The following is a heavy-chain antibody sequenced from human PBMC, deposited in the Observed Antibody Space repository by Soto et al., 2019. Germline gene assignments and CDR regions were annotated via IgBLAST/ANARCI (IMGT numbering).Heavy chain of an antibody. CDR1: GFTFSDSW. V-gene: IGHV3-7*01. J-gene: IGHJ6*02. CDR3: ASLGRHG. Sequence: GGSLRLSCAASGFTFSDSWMDWVRQAPGKGPEWVANIKQDGSEKNYVDSVKGRFTISRDNAKNSLYLQMNSLRAEDTAVYYCASLGRHGWGPRPTAT. D-gene: IGHD3-16*01. CDR2: IKQDGSEK.